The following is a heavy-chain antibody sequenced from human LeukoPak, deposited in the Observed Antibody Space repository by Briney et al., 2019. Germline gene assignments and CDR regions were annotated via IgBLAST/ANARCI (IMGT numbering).Heavy chain of an antibody. V-gene: IGHV3-15*01. CDR3: TTGYYADYFQH. Sequence: GGSLRLSCAASGFTFSNAWMTWVRQAPGKGLEWVGRIKSNTDGGTTDYAAPVKGRFTISKDDSENTLYLQMNSLRTEDTAVYYCTTGYYADYFQHWGQGTLVTVSS. D-gene: IGHD1-26*01. CDR1: GFTFSNAW. CDR2: IKSNTDGGTT. J-gene: IGHJ1*01.